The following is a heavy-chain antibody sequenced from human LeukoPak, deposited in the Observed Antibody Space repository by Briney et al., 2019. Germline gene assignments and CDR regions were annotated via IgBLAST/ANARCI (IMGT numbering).Heavy chain of an antibody. CDR3: AKTPGYTTVTSHDY. V-gene: IGHV3-23*01. D-gene: IGHD4-17*01. CDR2: ISGSGGST. Sequence: PPGGSLRLSCAASGFTFNSYAMSWVRQAPGKGLEWVSAISGSGGSTYYADSMRGRFTISRDNSKNTLYLQMNSLRAEDTAVYYCAKTPGYTTVTSHDYWGQGTRVTVSS. CDR1: GFTFNSYA. J-gene: IGHJ4*02.